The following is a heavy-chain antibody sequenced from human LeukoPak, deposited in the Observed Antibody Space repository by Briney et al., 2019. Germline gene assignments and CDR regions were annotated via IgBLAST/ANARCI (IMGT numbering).Heavy chain of an antibody. CDR3: ARVGYGSGRQYYYYYYMDV. CDR1: GYTFTGYY. Sequence: ASVKVSCKATGYTFTGYYMQWVRQAPGQGLEWMGWINSNNGDTNYAQKLQGRVTMTTDTSTSTAYMELRSLRSDDTAVYYCARVGYGSGRQYYYYYYMDVWGKGTTVTISS. V-gene: IGHV1-18*04. CDR2: INSNNGDT. D-gene: IGHD3-10*01. J-gene: IGHJ6*03.